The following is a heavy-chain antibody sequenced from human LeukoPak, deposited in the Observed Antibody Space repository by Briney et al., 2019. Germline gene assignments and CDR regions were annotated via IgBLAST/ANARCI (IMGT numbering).Heavy chain of an antibody. D-gene: IGHD3-22*01. CDR2: ISYDGSNK. CDR3: AKLDVLDSSGYLSETYYYYGMDV. V-gene: IGHV3-30*18. J-gene: IGHJ6*02. CDR1: GFTLSSYG. Sequence: PGGSLRLSCAASGFTLSSYGMHWVRQAPGKGLEWVAVISYDGSNKYYADSVKGRFTISRDNSKNTLYLQMNSLRAEDTAVYYCAKLDVLDSSGYLSETYYYYGMDVWGQGTTVTVSS.